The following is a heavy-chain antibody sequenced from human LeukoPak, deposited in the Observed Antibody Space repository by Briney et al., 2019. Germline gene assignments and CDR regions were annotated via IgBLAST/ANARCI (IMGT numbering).Heavy chain of an antibody. CDR1: GFTFSNYS. J-gene: IGHJ3*02. V-gene: IGHV3-21*01. D-gene: IGHD3-3*01. CDR3: ARAAIFGVVGDAFDI. CDR2: VSSSSNYI. Sequence: GGSLRLSCAASGFTFSNYSMNWVRQAPGKGLEWVSSVSSSSNYIYYADSVKGRFTISRDNAKNSLYLQMNSLRAEDTAVYYCARAAIFGVVGDAFDIWGQGTIVTVSS.